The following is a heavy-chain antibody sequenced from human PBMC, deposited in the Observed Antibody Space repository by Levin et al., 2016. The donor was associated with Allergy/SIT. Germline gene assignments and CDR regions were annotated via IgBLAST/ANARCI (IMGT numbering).Heavy chain of an antibody. V-gene: IGHV4-30-4*01. CDR3: ARVNGGNPGTEYFQH. Sequence: SETLSLTCTVSGGSISSGDYYWSWIRQPPGKGLEWIGYIYYSGSTYYNPSLKSRVTISVDTSKNQFSLKLSSVTAADTAVYYCARVNGGNPGTEYFQHWGQGTLVTVSS. J-gene: IGHJ1*01. D-gene: IGHD4-23*01. CDR1: GGSISSGDYY. CDR2: IYYSGST.